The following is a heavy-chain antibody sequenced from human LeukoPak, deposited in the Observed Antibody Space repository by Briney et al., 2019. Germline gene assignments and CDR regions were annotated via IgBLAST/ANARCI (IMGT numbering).Heavy chain of an antibody. Sequence: PGGSLRLSCADSGFTFSSYWMSWVRQAPGKGLECVANIKEDGSEKYYVDSVKGRFTISRDNVKNSLYLQMNSLRVEDTAIYYCARDRSDFSPLYHYFYMDVWGKGTTVTVSS. V-gene: IGHV3-7*01. CDR1: GFTFSSYW. CDR2: IKEDGSEK. D-gene: IGHD3-3*01. CDR3: ARDRSDFSPLYHYFYMDV. J-gene: IGHJ6*03.